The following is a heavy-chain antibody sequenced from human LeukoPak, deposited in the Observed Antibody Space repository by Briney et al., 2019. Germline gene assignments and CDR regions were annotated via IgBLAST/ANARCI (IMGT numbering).Heavy chain of an antibody. Sequence: SETLSLTCTVSDGSISSYYWSWIQQPAGKGLEWIGRIYTSGSTNYNPSLKSRVTMSVDTSKNQFSLKLTSVTAADTAVYYCAQVMATMGLDAFDIWGQGTMVTVSS. J-gene: IGHJ3*02. CDR3: AQVMATMGLDAFDI. CDR1: DGSISSYY. D-gene: IGHD5-24*01. CDR2: IYTSGST. V-gene: IGHV4-4*07.